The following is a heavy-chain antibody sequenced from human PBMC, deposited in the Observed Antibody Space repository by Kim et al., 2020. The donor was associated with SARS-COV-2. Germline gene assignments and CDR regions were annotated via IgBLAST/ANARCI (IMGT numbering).Heavy chain of an antibody. CDR1: GFTFSSYA. J-gene: IGHJ6*02. V-gene: IGHV3-64*01. CDR2: IRSNGGST. D-gene: IGHD3-3*01. Sequence: GGSLRLSCAASGFTFSSYAMHWVRQAPGKGLEYVAAIRSNGGSTYYANSVKGRFTISRDNSKNTLYLQMGSVRAEDMAVYYCAREGVGIRYYYGMDVWGQGTTVTVSS. CDR3: AREGVGIRYYYGMDV.